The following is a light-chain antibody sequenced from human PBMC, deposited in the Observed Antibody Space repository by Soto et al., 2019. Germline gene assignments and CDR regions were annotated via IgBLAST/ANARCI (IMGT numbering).Light chain of an antibody. Sequence: EIVLTQSPGTLSLSPGERATLSCRASQSVSNNYLAWYQQKPGQAPRLLIYDASNRATGIPARFSGSGSGTDFTLTISSLEPEDFAVYYCQQRSNWPPLLTFGGGTKVDIK. CDR2: DAS. J-gene: IGKJ4*01. CDR3: QQRSNWPPLLT. CDR1: QSVSNNY. V-gene: IGKV3-11*01.